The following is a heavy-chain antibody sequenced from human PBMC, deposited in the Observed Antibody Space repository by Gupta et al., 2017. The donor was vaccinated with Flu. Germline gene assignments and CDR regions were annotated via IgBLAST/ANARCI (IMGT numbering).Heavy chain of an antibody. CDR2: IYSGGST. Sequence: EVQLVESGGGLVQPGGSLRLSCAASGFTVSSNYMSWVRQAPGKGLEWVSVIYSGGSTYYADSVKGRFTISRDNSKNTLYLQMNSLRAEDTAVYYCARASGLTGFNLFDYWGQGTLVTVSS. J-gene: IGHJ4*02. CDR1: GFTVSSNY. D-gene: IGHD3-9*01. CDR3: ARASGLTGFNLFDY. V-gene: IGHV3-66*02.